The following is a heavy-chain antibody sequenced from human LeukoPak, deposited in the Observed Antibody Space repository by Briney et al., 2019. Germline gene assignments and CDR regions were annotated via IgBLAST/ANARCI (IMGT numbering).Heavy chain of an antibody. CDR2: IIPIFGIA. CDR3: AREWGSSSSGYYYGMDA. D-gene: IGHD6-6*01. CDR1: GGTFSSYA. J-gene: IGHJ6*02. Sequence: GSSVKVSCKASGGTFSSYAISWVRQAPGQGLEWMGRIIPIFGIANYAQKFQGRVTITADKSTSTAYMELSSLRSEDTAVYYCAREWGSSSSGYYYGMDAWGQGTTVTVSS. V-gene: IGHV1-69*04.